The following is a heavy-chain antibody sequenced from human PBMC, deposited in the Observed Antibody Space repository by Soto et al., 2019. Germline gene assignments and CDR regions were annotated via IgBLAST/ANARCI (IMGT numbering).Heavy chain of an antibody. J-gene: IGHJ4*02. V-gene: IGHV1-3*01. CDR2: INAGNGNT. CDR1: GYTFTSYA. D-gene: IGHD7-27*01. CDR3: ARGPPKWGFDF. Sequence: ASVKVSCKASGYTFTSYAMHWVRQAPGQRLEWMGWINAGNGNTKYSQKFQGRVTITRDTSRSTAYMELSSLRSEDTAVYYCARGPPKWGFDFWGPGVLVTVSS.